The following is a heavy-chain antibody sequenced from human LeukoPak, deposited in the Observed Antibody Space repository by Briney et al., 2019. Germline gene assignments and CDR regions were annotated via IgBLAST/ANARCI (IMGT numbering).Heavy chain of an antibody. CDR1: GFTFSTYD. D-gene: IGHD3-10*01. J-gene: IGHJ6*02. V-gene: IGHV3-13*01. Sequence: GGSLRLSCAASGFTFSTYDMHWVRQGTGKGLEWVSAIGTAGDTYYPGSVKGRFTISRENAKNSLYLQMNSLRAGDTAVYYCARGMVRGVGHYYGMDVWGQGTTVTVSS. CDR2: IGTAGDT. CDR3: ARGMVRGVGHYYGMDV.